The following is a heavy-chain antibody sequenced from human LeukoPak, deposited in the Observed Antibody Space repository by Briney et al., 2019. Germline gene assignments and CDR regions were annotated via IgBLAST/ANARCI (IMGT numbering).Heavy chain of an antibody. Sequence: SETLSLTCTVSGGSISSYYWSWIRQPVGKGLEWIGRIYTSGSTNYNPSPKSRVTMSVDTSKNQFSLKLSSVTAADTAVYYCARVWYYYGSGPDDAFDIWGQGTMVTVSS. CDR1: GGSISSYY. CDR3: ARVWYYYGSGPDDAFDI. CDR2: IYTSGST. D-gene: IGHD3-10*01. V-gene: IGHV4-4*07. J-gene: IGHJ3*02.